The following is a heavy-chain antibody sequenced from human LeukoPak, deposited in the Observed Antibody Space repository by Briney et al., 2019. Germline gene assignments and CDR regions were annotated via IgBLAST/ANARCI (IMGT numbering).Heavy chain of an antibody. CDR1: GFTFSRYS. CDR3: ARVAVSGPTGWFDS. D-gene: IGHD2-8*02. CDR2: ISSSSSYI. Sequence: GGSLRLSCAASGFTFSRYSMNWVRQAPGKGLEWVSSISSSSSYIYYADSVKGRFTISRDNVDNVVYLEMNSLGAEDTATYYCARVAVSGPTGWFDSWGQGTLVIVSS. J-gene: IGHJ5*01. V-gene: IGHV3-21*01.